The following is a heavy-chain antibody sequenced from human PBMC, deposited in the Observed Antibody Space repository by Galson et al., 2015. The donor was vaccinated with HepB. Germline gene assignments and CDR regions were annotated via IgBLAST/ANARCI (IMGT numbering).Heavy chain of an antibody. CDR2: ISSSSSYI. V-gene: IGHV3-21*01. D-gene: IGHD1-26*01. CDR1: GFTFSSYS. J-gene: IGHJ4*02. Sequence: SLRLSCAASGFTFSSYSMNWVRQAPGKGLEWVSSISSSSSYIYYADSVKGRFTISRDNAKNSLYLQMNSLRAEDTAVYYCARGVTGTVGAKRIDYWGQGTLVTVSS. CDR3: ARGVTGTVGAKRIDY.